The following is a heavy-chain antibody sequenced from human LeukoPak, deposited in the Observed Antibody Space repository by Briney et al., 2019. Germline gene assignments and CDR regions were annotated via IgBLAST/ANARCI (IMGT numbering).Heavy chain of an antibody. Sequence: PSETLSLTCAVSGASISGNYWWTWVRQPPGKGLEWIGEINHSGSTNYNPSLKSRVTISVDTSKNQFSLKLSSVTAADTAVYYCARYRDCSGGSCYLYYYYGMDVWGQGTTVTVSS. V-gene: IGHV4-4*02. D-gene: IGHD2-15*01. CDR1: GASISGNYW. CDR2: INHSGST. CDR3: ARYRDCSGGSCYLYYYYGMDV. J-gene: IGHJ6*02.